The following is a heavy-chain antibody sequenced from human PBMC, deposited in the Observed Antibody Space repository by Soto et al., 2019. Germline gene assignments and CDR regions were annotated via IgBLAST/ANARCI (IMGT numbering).Heavy chain of an antibody. V-gene: IGHV3-21*06. Sequence: AGRSLRLSCAASGFTFTRYSMNWVRQAPGKGLEWVSSISSTTNYIYYGDSMKGRFTISRDNAKNSLYLEMNSLRAEDTAVYYCARESEDLTSNFDYWGQGTLVTVSS. J-gene: IGHJ4*02. CDR2: ISSTTNYI. CDR3: ARESEDLTSNFDY. CDR1: GFTFTRYS.